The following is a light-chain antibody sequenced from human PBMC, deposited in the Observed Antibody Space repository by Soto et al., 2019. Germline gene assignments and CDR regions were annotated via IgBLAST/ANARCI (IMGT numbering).Light chain of an antibody. J-gene: IGKJ3*01. CDR3: QQYGSSPFT. CDR2: GAS. Sequence: IVLTQSPGTLSFSPGERATLSCRASQSVSSSYLAWYQQKPGQAPRLLIYGASSRATGIPDRFSGSGSGKDFTLTISRLEPEDFAVYYCQQYGSSPFTFGPGNKVDIX. CDR1: QSVSSSY. V-gene: IGKV3-20*01.